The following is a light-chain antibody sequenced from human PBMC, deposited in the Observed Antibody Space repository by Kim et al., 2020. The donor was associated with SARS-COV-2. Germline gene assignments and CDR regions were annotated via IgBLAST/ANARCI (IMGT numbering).Light chain of an antibody. CDR1: ELGDKY. V-gene: IGLV3-1*01. J-gene: IGLJ2*01. CDR3: QAWDTSSVI. CDR2: QDS. Sequence: SYELTQPPSVSVSPGQTASITCSGDELGDKYVCWYQQQPGQSPVVVIYQDSKRPSGIPERFSGSNSGNTATLTISGTQALVEANYYCQAWDTSSVIFGG.